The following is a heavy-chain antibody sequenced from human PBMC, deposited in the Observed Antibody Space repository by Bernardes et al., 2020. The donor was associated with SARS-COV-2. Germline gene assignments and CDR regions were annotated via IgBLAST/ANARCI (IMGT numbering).Heavy chain of an antibody. V-gene: IGHV3-23*01. D-gene: IGHD4-17*01. CDR1: GYSFSSYA. Sequence: GVSLRLSCAASGYSFSSYAMTWVRQAPGTGLEWVSAISGSAGSTYYADSLKGRFTISRDNSKNTLYLQMNSLRAEDTAVYYCARSRDYGDFGGILRGYYFDYWGQGTLVTVSS. CDR2: ISGSAGST. CDR3: ARSRDYGDFGGILRGYYFDY. J-gene: IGHJ4*02.